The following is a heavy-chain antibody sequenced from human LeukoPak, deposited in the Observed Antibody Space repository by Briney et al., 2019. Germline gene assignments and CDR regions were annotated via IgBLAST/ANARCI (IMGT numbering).Heavy chain of an antibody. CDR1: GYTFSSYY. CDR2: IIPSDGFT. V-gene: IGHV1-46*01. D-gene: IGHD1-26*01. Sequence: ASVKVSCKASGYTFSSYYVHWVRQAPGQGLEWMGMIIPSDGFTSYAQKFQGRVTMTRDMSTSTVYMELSSLRSDDTAVYYCARRRDSGSLQHFDYWGQGTLVTVSS. CDR3: ARRRDSGSLQHFDY. J-gene: IGHJ4*02.